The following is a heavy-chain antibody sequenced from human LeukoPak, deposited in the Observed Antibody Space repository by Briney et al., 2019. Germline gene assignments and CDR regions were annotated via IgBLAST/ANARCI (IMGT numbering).Heavy chain of an antibody. D-gene: IGHD2-15*01. CDR3: ARDLLGVASGFDP. J-gene: IGHJ5*02. V-gene: IGHV3-33*01. CDR2: LWYDGSNK. CDR1: GFTFSTYG. Sequence: PGGSLRLSCAASGFTFSTYGMHWVRQPPGKGLKWVAGLWYDGSNKNYADSVKGRFTISRDNSKNTLNLQMNSLRAEDTAVYYCARDLLGVASGFDPWGQGTLVTVSS.